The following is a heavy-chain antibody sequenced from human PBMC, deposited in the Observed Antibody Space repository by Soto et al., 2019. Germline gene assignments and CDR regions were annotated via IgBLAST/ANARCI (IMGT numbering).Heavy chain of an antibody. V-gene: IGHV3-7*03. CDR3: AREVQAVLAGTSHNWFDP. D-gene: IGHD1-1*01. CDR2: IKQDGSDK. Sequence: TGGSLRLSCAASGFTVSSYWRTWVRQAPGKGLEWVANIKQDGSDKYYVDSVTGRFTISRDHAKNSLYLQMNSLRAEDTAVYYCAREVQAVLAGTSHNWFDPWGQGTLVTVSS. J-gene: IGHJ5*02. CDR1: GFTVSSYW.